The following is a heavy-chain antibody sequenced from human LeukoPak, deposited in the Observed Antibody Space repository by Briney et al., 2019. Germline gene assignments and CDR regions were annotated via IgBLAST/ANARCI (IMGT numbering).Heavy chain of an antibody. V-gene: IGHV4-39*01. CDR3: ANGVLKGTDY. J-gene: IGHJ4*02. Sequence: PSETLSLTCTVSGGSISSSSYYWGWIRQPPGKGLEWIGSIYYSGSTYYNPSLKSRVTISVDTSKNQFSLKLSSVTAADTAVYYCANGVLKGTDYWGQGTLVTVSS. D-gene: IGHD3-10*01. CDR1: GGSISSSSYY. CDR2: IYYSGST.